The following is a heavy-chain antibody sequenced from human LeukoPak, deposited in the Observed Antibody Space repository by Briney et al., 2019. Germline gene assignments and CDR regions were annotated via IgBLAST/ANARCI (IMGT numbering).Heavy chain of an antibody. CDR3: ARQGYNWNSRGFDP. CDR1: GGSISSSSYY. Sequence: PSETLSLTCTVSGGSISSSSYYWGWIRQPPGKGLEWIGSIYYSGSTYYNPSLKSRVTISVDTSKNQFSLKLSSVTAADTAVYYCARQGYNWNSRGFDPWGQGTLVTVSS. V-gene: IGHV4-39*01. D-gene: IGHD1-7*01. J-gene: IGHJ5*02. CDR2: IYYSGST.